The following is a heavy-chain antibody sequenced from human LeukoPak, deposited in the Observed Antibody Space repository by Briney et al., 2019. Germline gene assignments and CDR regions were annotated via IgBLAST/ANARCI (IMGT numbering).Heavy chain of an antibody. J-gene: IGHJ4*02. D-gene: IGHD6-19*01. CDR2: ISSDGSIK. Sequence: GGSLRLSCAVSGFTLSDYGIHWVRQAPGKGLEWVTIISSDGSIKYADSVKGRFTISRDNSKNTLYLQMNSLRAEDTAVYYCAKDQIRSSGWRPTFDYWGQGTLVTVSS. CDR3: AKDQIRSSGWRPTFDY. V-gene: IGHV3-33*06. CDR1: GFTLSDYG.